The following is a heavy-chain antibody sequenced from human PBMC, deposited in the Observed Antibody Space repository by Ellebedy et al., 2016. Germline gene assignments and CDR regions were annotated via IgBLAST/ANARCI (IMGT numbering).Heavy chain of an antibody. V-gene: IGHV4-59*02. CDR2: VFHTGIA. CDR3: AKWNGDWYAFDV. J-gene: IGHJ3*01. Sequence: SETLSLTCNVSGGSVSSDYWNWIRRPPGKELEWIGYVFHTGIAVYSPSLKSRVTMSIDTSRSQFSLTLTSVTAADTAVYYCAKWNGDWYAFDVWGQGTMVTVSS. D-gene: IGHD1-20*01. CDR1: GGSVSSDY.